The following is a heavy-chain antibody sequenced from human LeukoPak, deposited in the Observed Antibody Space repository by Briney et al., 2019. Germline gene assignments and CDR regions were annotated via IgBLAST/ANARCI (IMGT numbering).Heavy chain of an antibody. V-gene: IGHV3-53*01. CDR2: IYSGGHT. J-gene: IGHJ6*03. CDR3: ARSTRDGYNHYHYYYMDV. Sequence: PGGSLRLSCAPSGYIVRSSYVNWVRQAPGKGLEWVSDIYSGGHTYYPDSVKGRFTISRDNSNNTLYLYMNSLRPDDTAVYYCARSTRDGYNHYHYYYMDVWGKGTTVTVSS. CDR1: GYIVRSSY. D-gene: IGHD5-24*01.